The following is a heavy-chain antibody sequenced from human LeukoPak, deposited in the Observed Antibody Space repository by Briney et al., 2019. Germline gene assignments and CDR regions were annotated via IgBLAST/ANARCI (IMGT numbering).Heavy chain of an antibody. CDR3: ARLARLTLIRGVTGYHSLDV. CDR2: IYYSGTT. D-gene: IGHD3-10*01. V-gene: IGHV4-59*01. J-gene: IGHJ6*03. Sequence: SETLSLTCTVSGGSIDSFYWSWIRQSPGGGLEWIGYIYYSGTTNYNPSLKSRLTISVDTSKNQFSLKLSSVTAADTAVYYCARLARLTLIRGVTGYHSLDVWGKGTKVTVS. CDR1: GGSIDSFY.